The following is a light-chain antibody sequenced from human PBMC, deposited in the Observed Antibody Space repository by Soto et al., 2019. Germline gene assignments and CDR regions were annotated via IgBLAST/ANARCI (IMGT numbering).Light chain of an antibody. V-gene: IGKV1-5*01. J-gene: IGKJ2*02. CDR1: QSICSW. Sequence: DIQMTQSPATLSASPGDRVTITCRASQSICSWLAWYQQKPGKAPKLLIYDASSLESGVPSRFSGSGSGTEFTLTISSLQPDDFATYYCQQHNSYPWTFGQGTKLEIK. CDR3: QQHNSYPWT. CDR2: DAS.